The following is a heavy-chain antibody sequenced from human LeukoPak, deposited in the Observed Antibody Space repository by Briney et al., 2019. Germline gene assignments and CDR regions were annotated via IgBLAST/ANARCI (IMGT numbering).Heavy chain of an antibody. CDR2: TYYSGST. J-gene: IGHJ4*02. CDR3: ARRRNNFDY. V-gene: IGHV4-59*08. Sequence: KPSETLSLTCTVSGGSIRTYYWSWIRQPPGKGLEWVGYTYYSGSTNYNPSLKSRVTISVDTSKNQFSLKLNSVTAADTAVYYCARRRNNFDYWGQGTLVTVSS. CDR1: GGSIRTYY.